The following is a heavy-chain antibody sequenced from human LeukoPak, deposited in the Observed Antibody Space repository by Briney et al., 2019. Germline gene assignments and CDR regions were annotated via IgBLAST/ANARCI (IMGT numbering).Heavy chain of an antibody. Sequence: GGSLRPSCAASGLTVSSNDMHWVRQAPGKGLEWVSVLFSGGNTFYADSLKGRVTISRDNSKNTVYFQMNSLTAEDTAVYYCASLLRGTFDVWGRGTMVTVSS. CDR3: ASLLRGTFDV. V-gene: IGHV3-53*01. CDR1: GLTVSSND. CDR2: LFSGGNT. J-gene: IGHJ3*01.